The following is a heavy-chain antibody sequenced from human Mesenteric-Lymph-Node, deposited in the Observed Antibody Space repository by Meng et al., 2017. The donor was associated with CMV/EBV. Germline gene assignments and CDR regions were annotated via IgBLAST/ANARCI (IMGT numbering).Heavy chain of an antibody. D-gene: IGHD3-10*01. CDR1: GGSFSGYY. CDR2: INHSGST. Sequence: SETLSLTCAVYGGSFSGYYWSWIRQPPGKGLEWIGEINHSGSTNYNPSLKSRVTISVDTSKNQFSLKLSSVTAADTAVYYCARGRGLLWFGELFRGIDGMDVWGQGTTVTASS. J-gene: IGHJ6*02. V-gene: IGHV4-34*01. CDR3: ARGRGLLWFGELFRGIDGMDV.